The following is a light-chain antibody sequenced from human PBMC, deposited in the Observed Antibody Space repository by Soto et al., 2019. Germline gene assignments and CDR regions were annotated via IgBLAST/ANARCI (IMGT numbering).Light chain of an antibody. CDR3: AAWDDSLNGPV. CDR1: SSNIGSNT. J-gene: IGLJ3*02. Sequence: QSVLTQPPSASATPGQRVTISCSGSSSNIGSNTVNWYQHLPGTAPKLLIYSNNQRPSGVPDRFSGSKSGTSASLAISGLQSEDEADYYCAAWDDSLNGPVFGGGTKVTVL. CDR2: SNN. V-gene: IGLV1-44*01.